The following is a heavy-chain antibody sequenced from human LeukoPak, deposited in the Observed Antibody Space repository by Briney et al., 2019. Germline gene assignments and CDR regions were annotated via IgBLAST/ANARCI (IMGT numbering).Heavy chain of an antibody. CDR2: INHSGST. J-gene: IGHJ4*02. CDR1: GGSFSGYY. CDR3: ARHDYYDSSGLAY. D-gene: IGHD3-22*01. V-gene: IGHV4-34*01. Sequence: PSETLSLTCAVYGGSFSGYYWSWIRQPPGKGLEWIGEINHSGSTNYNPSLKSRVTISVDTSKNQFSLKLSSVTAADTAVYYCARHDYYDSSGLAYWGQGTLVTVSS.